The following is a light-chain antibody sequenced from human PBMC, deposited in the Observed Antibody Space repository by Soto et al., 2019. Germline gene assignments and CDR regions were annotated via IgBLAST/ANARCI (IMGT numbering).Light chain of an antibody. CDR2: EGS. V-gene: IGLV2-14*02. J-gene: IGLJ1*01. Sequence: QSVLTQPASVSGSPGQSITISCTGTSSDVGSYNLVSWYQQHPGTAPKLMIYEGSKWPSGVSNRFSGSKSGNTASLTISGLQAEDEADYYCSSYTSSSPYVFGTGTKVTVL. CDR3: SSYTSSSPYV. CDR1: SSDVGSYNL.